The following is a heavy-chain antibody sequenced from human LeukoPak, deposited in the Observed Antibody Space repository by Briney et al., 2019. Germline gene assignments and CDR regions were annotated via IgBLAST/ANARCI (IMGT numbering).Heavy chain of an antibody. CDR1: GFIFSRDW. Sequence: GGSLRLSCATSGFIFSRDWMTWVRQAPGKGPEWVANIKGDGSKKNLVDSVKGRFTISRDNAKNSLYLEMSSLRAEDTAVYYCAIDSNPGDSSGYYDAFDIWGQGTKVTVSS. CDR2: IKGDGSKK. J-gene: IGHJ3*02. V-gene: IGHV3-7*03. CDR3: AIDSNPGDSSGYYDAFDI. D-gene: IGHD3-22*01.